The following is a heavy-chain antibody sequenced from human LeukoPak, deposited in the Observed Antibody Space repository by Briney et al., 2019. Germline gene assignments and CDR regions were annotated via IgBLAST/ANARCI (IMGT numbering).Heavy chain of an antibody. V-gene: IGHV1-2*02. CDR3: ATSQLLIAPSFDY. D-gene: IGHD1-1*01. CDR2: INPNTGGT. Sequence: ASVKVSCKASGYTFTDYYIHWVRQAPGQGLEWMGWINPNTGGTNYAQTFQGTVTMTRDTSISTAYMELNSLRSDDTAVYYCATSQLLIAPSFDYWGQGTLVPVSS. J-gene: IGHJ4*02. CDR1: GYTFTDYY.